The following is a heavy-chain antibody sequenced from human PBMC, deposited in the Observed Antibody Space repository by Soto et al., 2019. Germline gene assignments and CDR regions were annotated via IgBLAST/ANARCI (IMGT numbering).Heavy chain of an antibody. CDR2: IYSGGTT. J-gene: IGHJ3*01. D-gene: IGHD1-26*01. CDR1: GFIVSSNY. Sequence: EVQLVESGGGLVQPGGSLRLSCAASGFIVSSNYMSWVRQAPGKGPEWVALIYSGGTTHYAESVKGRFTISRDKSKNTLYLQMNSRRAEDTAVYYCARRWGWGHGTMVTVSS. CDR3: ARRWG. V-gene: IGHV3-66*01.